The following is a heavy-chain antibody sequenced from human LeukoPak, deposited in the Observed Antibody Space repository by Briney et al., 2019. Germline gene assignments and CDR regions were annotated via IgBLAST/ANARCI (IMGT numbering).Heavy chain of an antibody. CDR2: IIPIFGTA. CDR1: GYTFTGYY. CDR3: ARETAGGGSYFSPTNFDY. Sequence: SVKVSCKASGYTFTGYYMHWVRQAPGQGLEWMGWIIPIFGTANYAQKFQGRVTITADESTSTAYMELSSLRSEDTAVYYCARETAGGGSYFSPTNFDYWGQGTLVTVSS. D-gene: IGHD1-26*01. J-gene: IGHJ4*02. V-gene: IGHV1-69*13.